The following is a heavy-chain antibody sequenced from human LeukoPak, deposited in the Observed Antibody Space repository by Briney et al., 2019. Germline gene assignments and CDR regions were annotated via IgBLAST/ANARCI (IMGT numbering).Heavy chain of an antibody. J-gene: IGHJ4*02. D-gene: IGHD5-18*01. CDR2: VSGSGGST. CDR1: AFTFRSYA. CDR3: AKGAASRGYTYVAN. Sequence: GGSLRLSCAASAFTFRSYAMIWVRQAPGKGLEWVSGVSGSGGSTYYSDSAKGRFTISRDNSNNTLYLQMNSLRAEDTAVYYCAKGAASRGYTYVANWGQGTLVTVSS. V-gene: IGHV3-23*01.